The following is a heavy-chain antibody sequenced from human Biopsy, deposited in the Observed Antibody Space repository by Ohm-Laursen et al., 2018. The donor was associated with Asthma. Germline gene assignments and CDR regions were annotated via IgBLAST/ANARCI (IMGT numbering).Heavy chain of an antibody. Sequence: RSLRLSCAASGFRFNSYAVSWVRQGPGKGLEWVALVSSDGHNKYYEDSVKGRFTISRDNSRNRLYLQINRLTVEDSAVYFCARQSGQDYGDSSGFDIWGQGTKVAVSS. V-gene: IGHV3-30*03. D-gene: IGHD3-22*01. J-gene: IGHJ3*02. CDR3: ARQSGQDYGDSSGFDI. CDR1: GFRFNSYA. CDR2: VSSDGHNK.